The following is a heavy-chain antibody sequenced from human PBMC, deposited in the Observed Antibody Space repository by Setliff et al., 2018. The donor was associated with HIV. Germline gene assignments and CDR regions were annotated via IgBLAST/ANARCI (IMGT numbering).Heavy chain of an antibody. J-gene: IGHJ6*03. CDR2: IKEDVSEK. V-gene: IGHV3-7*03. Sequence: LSLSCVASGSPFESYWLSWVRQAPGKGLEWVANIKEDVSEKYYVDSVKGRFTISRDNTMNSLYLQMNSLRAEDTAVYYCARLGDIFAYYNYYYLDVWG. CDR3: ARLGDIFAYYNYYYLDV. CDR1: GSPFESYW. D-gene: IGHD3-10*01.